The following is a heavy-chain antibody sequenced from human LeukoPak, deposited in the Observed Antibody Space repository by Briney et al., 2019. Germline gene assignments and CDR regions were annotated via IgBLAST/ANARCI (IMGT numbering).Heavy chain of an antibody. D-gene: IGHD6-19*01. J-gene: IGHJ4*02. CDR3: AKAGGSSGFYFDY. V-gene: IGHV3-30*18. Sequence: PGGSLRLSCAASGSTFGNYYMSWVRQAPGKGLEWVAVISYDGSNKYYADSVKGRFTISRDNSKNTLYLQMNSLRAEDTAVYYCAKAGGSSGFYFDYWGQGTLVTVSS. CDR1: GSTFGNYY. CDR2: ISYDGSNK.